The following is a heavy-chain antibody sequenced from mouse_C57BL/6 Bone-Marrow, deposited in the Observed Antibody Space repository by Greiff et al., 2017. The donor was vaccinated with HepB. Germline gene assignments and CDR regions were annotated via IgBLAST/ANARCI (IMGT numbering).Heavy chain of an antibody. V-gene: IGHV1-26*01. CDR1: GYTFTDYY. Sequence: EVQLQQSGPELVKPGASVKISCKASGYTFTDYYMNWVKQSHGKSLEWIGDINPNNGGTSYNQKFKGKATLTVDKSSSTAYMELLSLTSEDSAVYYCARGGWGQGTLVTVSA. CDR2: INPNNGGT. CDR3: ARGG. J-gene: IGHJ3*01.